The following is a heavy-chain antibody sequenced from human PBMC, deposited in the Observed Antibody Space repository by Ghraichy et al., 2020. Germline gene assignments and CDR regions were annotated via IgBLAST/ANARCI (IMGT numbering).Heavy chain of an antibody. CDR1: GFTFSSYA. V-gene: IGHV3-23*01. Sequence: GESLNISCAASGFTFSSYAMSWVRQAPGKGLEWVSAISGSGGSTFYADSVKGRFTISRDNSKNTLYLQMKSLRAEDTAVYYCAKDLSCSSTSCRTPFDYWGQGTLVTVSS. CDR3: AKDLSCSSTSCRTPFDY. CDR2: ISGSGGST. D-gene: IGHD2-2*01. J-gene: IGHJ4*02.